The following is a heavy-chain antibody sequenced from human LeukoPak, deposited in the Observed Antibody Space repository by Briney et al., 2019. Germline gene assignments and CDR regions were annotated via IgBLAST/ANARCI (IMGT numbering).Heavy chain of an antibody. CDR2: ISYDGSNK. D-gene: IGHD2-2*01. J-gene: IGHJ4*02. CDR1: GFTFSNYG. Sequence: GGSLRLSCAASGFTFSNYGMHWVRQAPGKGLEWVAVISYDGSNKYYADSVKGRFTISRDNSKNTLYLQMNSLRAEDTAVYYCANVNAMSTGYWGQGTLVTVSS. V-gene: IGHV3-30*18. CDR3: ANVNAMSTGY.